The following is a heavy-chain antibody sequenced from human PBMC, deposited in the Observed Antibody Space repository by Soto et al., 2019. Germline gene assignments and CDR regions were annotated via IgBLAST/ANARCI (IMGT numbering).Heavy chain of an antibody. CDR2: ISGSGGST. Sequence: GGSVGLSCAASGVTFSIYAMRWVRQAPGKGLEWVSAISGSGGSTYYADSAKGRFTISRDNSKNTLYLQMNSLRAEDTAVYYCAKPSPEGNFDYWGKGTLVTVSS. J-gene: IGHJ4*02. CDR1: GVTFSIYA. CDR3: AKPSPEGNFDY. V-gene: IGHV3-23*01.